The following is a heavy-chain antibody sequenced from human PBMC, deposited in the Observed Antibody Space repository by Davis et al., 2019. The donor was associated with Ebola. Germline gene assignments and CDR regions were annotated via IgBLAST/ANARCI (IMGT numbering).Heavy chain of an antibody. CDR2: IKSDGSDT. J-gene: IGHJ6*03. D-gene: IGHD3-3*01. CDR3: AKEFSITSFGVVTHYYYYMDV. CDR1: GFTFSSYW. V-gene: IGHV3-74*01. Sequence: PGGSLRLSCAASGFTFSSYWMHWVRQAPGKGLVWVSRIKSDGSDTIYADSVKGRFTISRDNAKNALYLQMNSLRAEDTDVYYCAKEFSITSFGVVTHYYYYMDVWGKGTTVTVSS.